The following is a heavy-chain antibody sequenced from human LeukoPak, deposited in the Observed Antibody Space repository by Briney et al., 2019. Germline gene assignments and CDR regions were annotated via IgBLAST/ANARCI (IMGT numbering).Heavy chain of an antibody. J-gene: IGHJ4*02. CDR3: ARSGSGWSTVDY. CDR2: IYYGGST. Sequence: PSETLSLTCTVSGGSISSYYWSWIRQPPGKGLEWIGYIYYGGSTNYNPSLKSRVTISVDTSKNQFSLKLSSVTAADTAVYYCARSGSGWSTVDYWGQGTLVTVSS. V-gene: IGHV4-59*08. CDR1: GGSISSYY. D-gene: IGHD6-19*01.